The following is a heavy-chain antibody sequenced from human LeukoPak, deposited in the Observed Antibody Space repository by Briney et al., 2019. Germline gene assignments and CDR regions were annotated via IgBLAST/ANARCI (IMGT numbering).Heavy chain of an antibody. J-gene: IGHJ1*01. CDR2: ISSSNTYI. D-gene: IGHD6-13*01. V-gene: IGHV3-21*01. CDR1: GFTFSSYS. CDR3: ARDPDSSSFGAEYFQH. Sequence: GGSLRLSCAASGFTFSSYSMNWVRQAPGKGLEWVSSISSSNTYIYYADSVKGRFTISRDNAKNPLYLQMNSLRAEDTAVYYCARDPDSSSFGAEYFQHWGQGTLVTVSS.